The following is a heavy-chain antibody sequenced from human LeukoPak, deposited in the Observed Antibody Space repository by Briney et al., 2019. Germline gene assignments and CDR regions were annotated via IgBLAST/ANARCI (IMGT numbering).Heavy chain of an antibody. V-gene: IGHV3-23*01. CDR3: AKGATSNTRHFDN. CDR2: INNSGGDI. Sequence: AGGSLRLSCAASGFTFSSYTMSWVRLAPGKGLKWVSVINNSGGDIYYADSVRGRFTISRDNSKNTLYLQMNSLRAEDTAVYYCAKGATSNTRHFDNWGQGTLVTVSS. J-gene: IGHJ4*02. CDR1: GFTFSSYT. D-gene: IGHD2-2*01.